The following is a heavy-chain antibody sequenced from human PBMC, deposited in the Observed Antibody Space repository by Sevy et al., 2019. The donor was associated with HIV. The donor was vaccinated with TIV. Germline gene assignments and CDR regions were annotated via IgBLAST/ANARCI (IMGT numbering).Heavy chain of an antibody. J-gene: IGHJ3*02. D-gene: IGHD3-3*01. CDR1: GYIFSDYN. V-gene: IGHV1-2*05. Sequence: ASVKVSCKTTGYIFSDYNMHWVRQAPGQGLEWMALINPNSGVTIYAHNFRGRVSVTRDTSMSTAYMELSGLTSDDTDVYYCVREDINAPRTLLSFAIWGQGTMVTVSS. CDR3: VREDINAPRTLLSFAI. CDR2: INPNSGVT.